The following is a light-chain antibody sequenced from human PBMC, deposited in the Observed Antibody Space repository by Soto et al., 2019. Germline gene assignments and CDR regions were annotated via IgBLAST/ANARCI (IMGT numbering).Light chain of an antibody. CDR2: LGS. CDR3: MQALQTPYT. V-gene: IGKV2-28*01. J-gene: IGKJ2*01. Sequence: DIVMTQSPLSLPVTPGEPASISCRSSQSLLHSNGYNYLDWYLQKPGQSPQLLIYLGSNRSSGVPDRFSGSGSGTDFTLKISGVEAEDVGVYYCMQALQTPYTFGPGTKVDIX. CDR1: QSLLHSNGYNY.